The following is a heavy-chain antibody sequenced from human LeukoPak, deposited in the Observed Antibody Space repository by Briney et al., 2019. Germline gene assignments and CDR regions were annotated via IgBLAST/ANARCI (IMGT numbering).Heavy chain of an antibody. J-gene: IGHJ4*02. CDR2: INHSGST. D-gene: IGHD3-16*02. V-gene: IGHV4-31*03. CDR3: ARQPKAYDYVWGSYRPLFYFDY. Sequence: SQTLSLTCTVSGGSISSGGYYWSWIRQHPGKGLEWIGEINHSGSTNYNPSLKSRVTISVDTSKNQFSLKLSSVTAADTAVYYCARQPKAYDYVWGSYRPLFYFDYWGQGTLVTVSS. CDR1: GGSISSGGYY.